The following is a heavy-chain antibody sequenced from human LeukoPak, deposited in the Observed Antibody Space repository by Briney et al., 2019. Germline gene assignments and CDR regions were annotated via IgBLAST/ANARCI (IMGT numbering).Heavy chain of an antibody. Sequence: SETLSLTCAVYGGSFSGYYWSWIRQPPGKGLEWIGEINQSESANYNPSLKSRATISVDTSKNQFSLKLSSVTAADTAVYYCVSSAVSDWGQGTLVTVSS. V-gene: IGHV4-34*01. CDR1: GGSFSGYY. J-gene: IGHJ4*02. D-gene: IGHD3-10*01. CDR2: INQSESA. CDR3: VSSAVSD.